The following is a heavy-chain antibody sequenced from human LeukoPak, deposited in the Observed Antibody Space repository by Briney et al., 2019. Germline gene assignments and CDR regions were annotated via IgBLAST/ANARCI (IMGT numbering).Heavy chain of an antibody. CDR1: GGTFSSYA. D-gene: IGHD3-22*01. V-gene: IGHV1-69*06. Sequence: SVKVSCKGSGGTFSSYAICWLRQAPGQGLEGMGGIIPIFGTANYAQKFQGRVTITADKSTSTAYMELSSLRSEDTAVYYCARADYSGYYYHLYDYWGQGTLVTVSS. CDR3: ARADYSGYYYHLYDY. CDR2: IIPIFGTA. J-gene: IGHJ4*02.